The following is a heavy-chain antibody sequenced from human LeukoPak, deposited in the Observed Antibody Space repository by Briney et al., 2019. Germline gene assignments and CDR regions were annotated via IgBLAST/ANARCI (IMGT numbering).Heavy chain of an antibody. V-gene: IGHV1-69*13. CDR3: ARPRKSSSIEAFDI. J-gene: IGHJ3*02. Sequence: SVKVSCKASGGTFSSYAISWVRLAPGQGLEWMGGIIPIFGTANYAQKFQGRVTITADESTSTAYMELSSLRSEDTAVYYCARPRKSSSIEAFDIWGQGTMVTVSS. CDR1: GGTFSSYA. CDR2: IIPIFGTA. D-gene: IGHD2-2*01.